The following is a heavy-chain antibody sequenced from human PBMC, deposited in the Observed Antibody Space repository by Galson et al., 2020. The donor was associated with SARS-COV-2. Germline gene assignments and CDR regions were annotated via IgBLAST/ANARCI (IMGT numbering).Heavy chain of an antibody. Sequence: GGSLRLSCAASGFTFSSYAMHWVRQAPGKGLEWVAVISYAGSNKYYADSVKGRFTISRDNSKNTLYLQMNSLRAEDTAVYYCARDAGIAAAGPGDYWGQGTLVTVSS. CDR3: ARDAGIAAAGPGDY. D-gene: IGHD6-13*01. J-gene: IGHJ4*02. V-gene: IGHV3-30-3*01. CDR2: ISYAGSNK. CDR1: GFTFSSYA.